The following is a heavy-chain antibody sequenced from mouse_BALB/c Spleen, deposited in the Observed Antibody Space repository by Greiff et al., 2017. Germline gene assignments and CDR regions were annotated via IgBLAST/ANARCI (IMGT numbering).Heavy chain of an antibody. CDR3: ARDMITRGFAY. V-gene: IGHV2-6-7*01. CDR1: GFSLTGYG. CDR2: IWGDGST. D-gene: IGHD2-4*01. Sequence: VMLVESGPGLVAPSQSLSITCTVSGFSLTGYGVNWVRQPPGKGLEWLGMIWGDGSTDYNSALKSRLSISKDNTKSQVFLKMITLQTDDTARYYSARDMITRGFAYWGQGTLVTVSA. J-gene: IGHJ3*01.